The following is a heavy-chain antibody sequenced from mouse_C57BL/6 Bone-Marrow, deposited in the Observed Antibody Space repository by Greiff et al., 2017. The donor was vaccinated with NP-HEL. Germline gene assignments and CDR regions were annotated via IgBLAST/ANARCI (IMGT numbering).Heavy chain of an antibody. V-gene: IGHV5-15*01. D-gene: IGHD1-1*01. CDR1: GFTFSDYG. CDR3: ARQNYYGSSSAWFAY. Sequence: EVQLMESGGGLVQPGGTLKLSCAASGFTFSDYGMAWVRQAPRKGPEWVAFISNLAYSIYYADTVTGRFTISRENAKNTLYLEMSSLRSEDTAMYYCARQNYYGSSSAWFAYWGQGTLVTVSA. CDR2: ISNLAYSI. J-gene: IGHJ3*01.